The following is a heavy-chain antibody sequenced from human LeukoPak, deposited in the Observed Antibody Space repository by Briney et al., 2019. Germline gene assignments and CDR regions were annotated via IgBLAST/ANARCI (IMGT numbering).Heavy chain of an antibody. V-gene: IGHV1-18*01. D-gene: IGHD3-10*01. J-gene: IGHJ4*02. CDR3: ARAPNYSGSGSPFWEI. Sequence: ASVKVSCKASGYTFTNYGISWVRQAPGHGLEWMGWISGYSGDTRYAQDLQGRVTVTTDTSTSTSYMELRCLRSDDTAVYYCARAPNYSGSGSPFWEIWGQGTLVTVSS. CDR2: ISGYSGDT. CDR1: GYTFTNYG.